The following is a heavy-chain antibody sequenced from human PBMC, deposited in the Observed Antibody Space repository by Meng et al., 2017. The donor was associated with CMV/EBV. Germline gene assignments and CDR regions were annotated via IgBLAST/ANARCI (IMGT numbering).Heavy chain of an antibody. CDR3: TVRIAVAGTIDY. Sequence: GESLKISCAASGFTFSGSAMHWVRQASGKGLEWVGRIRSKANSYATAYAASVKGRFTISRDDSKNTAYLQMNSLKTEGTAVYYCTVRIAVAGTIDYWGQGTLVTVSS. CDR1: GFTFSGSA. V-gene: IGHV3-73*01. D-gene: IGHD6-19*01. J-gene: IGHJ4*02. CDR2: IRSKANSYAT.